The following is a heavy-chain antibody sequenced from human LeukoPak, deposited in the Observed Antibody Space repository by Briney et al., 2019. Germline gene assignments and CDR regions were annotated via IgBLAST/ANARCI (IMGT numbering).Heavy chain of an antibody. CDR2: IFYSGST. J-gene: IGHJ5*02. Sequence: SETLSLTCTVSGDSLSSYYWTWIRQPPGKALEWIGYIFYSGSTNYNPSLKSRVTISVDTSKNQFSLKLNSVTTADTAVYYCARVYVSILTGYYPDNWFDPWGQGTLVTVSS. V-gene: IGHV4-59*12. CDR3: ARVYVSILTGYYPDNWFDP. CDR1: GDSLSSYY. D-gene: IGHD3-9*01.